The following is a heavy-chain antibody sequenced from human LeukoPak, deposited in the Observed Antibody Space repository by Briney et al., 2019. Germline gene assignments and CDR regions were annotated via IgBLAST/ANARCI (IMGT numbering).Heavy chain of an antibody. CDR3: ARSYCSGGSCYSADY. CDR1: GFTFSSYG. V-gene: IGHV3-33*01. J-gene: IGHJ4*02. D-gene: IGHD2-15*01. Sequence: GGSLRLYCAASGFTFSSYGMHWVRQAPGKGLEWVAVIWYDGSNKYYADSVKGRFTISRDNSKNTLYLQMNSLRAEDTAVYYCARSYCSGGSCYSADYWGQGTLVTVSS. CDR2: IWYDGSNK.